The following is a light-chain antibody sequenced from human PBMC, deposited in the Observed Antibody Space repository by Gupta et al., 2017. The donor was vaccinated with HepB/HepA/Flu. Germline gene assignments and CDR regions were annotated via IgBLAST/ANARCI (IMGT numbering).Light chain of an antibody. CDR1: SSNIGAGYD. J-gene: IGLJ2*01. V-gene: IGLV1-40*01. CDR2: GNS. Sequence: QSVLTQPPSVSGAPGQRVTIPCTGSSSNIGAGYDVHWYQQLPGTAPKLLIYGNSNRPSGVPDRFSGSKSGTSASLAITGLQAEDEADYYCQSYDSSPSKVFGGGTKLTVL. CDR3: QSYDSSPSKV.